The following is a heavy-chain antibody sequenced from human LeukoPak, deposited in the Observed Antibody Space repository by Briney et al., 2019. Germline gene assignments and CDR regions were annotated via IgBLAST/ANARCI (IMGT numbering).Heavy chain of an antibody. J-gene: IGHJ4*02. V-gene: IGHV1-18*01. D-gene: IGHD2-8*01. CDR2: ISAYNGNT. CDR3: ARGYCTNGVCYTFDY. Sequence: ASVKVSCKASGYTFTSYGISWVRQAPGQGLDWMGLISAYNGNTNYAQKLQGRVTMTTDTSTSTAYMELRRLRSDDTAVYYCARGYCTNGVCYTFDYWGQGTLVTVSS. CDR1: GYTFTSYG.